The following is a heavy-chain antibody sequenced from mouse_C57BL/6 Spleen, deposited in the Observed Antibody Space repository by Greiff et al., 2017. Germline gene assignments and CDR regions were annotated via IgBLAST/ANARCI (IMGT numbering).Heavy chain of an antibody. J-gene: IGHJ2*01. CDR3: ARGSYYSNSYYFDD. Sequence: QVQLQQPGAELVKPGASVKLSCKASGYTFTSYWMHWVKQRPGQGLEWIGMIHPNSGSTNYNEKFKSKATLTVDKSSSTAYMQLSSLTSEDSAVYYCARGSYYSNSYYFDDWGQGTTLTVSS. V-gene: IGHV1-64*01. CDR2: IHPNSGST. D-gene: IGHD2-5*01. CDR1: GYTFTSYW.